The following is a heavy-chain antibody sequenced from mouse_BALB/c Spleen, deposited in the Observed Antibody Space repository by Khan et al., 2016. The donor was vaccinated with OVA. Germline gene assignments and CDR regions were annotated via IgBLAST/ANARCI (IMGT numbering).Heavy chain of an antibody. V-gene: IGHV2-2*02. CDR2: IWSGGST. D-gene: IGHD2-4*01. Sequence: VQLQQSGPGLVQPSQSLSITCTVSGFSLTTYGVHWVRQSPGNGLEWLGVIWSGGSTDYNAAFISRLSISKDNSQSQVFFKMNSLQANDTAIYYCARNYDYDEGLAYWGQGTLVTVSA. CDR3: ARNYDYDEGLAY. CDR1: GFSLTTYG. J-gene: IGHJ3*01.